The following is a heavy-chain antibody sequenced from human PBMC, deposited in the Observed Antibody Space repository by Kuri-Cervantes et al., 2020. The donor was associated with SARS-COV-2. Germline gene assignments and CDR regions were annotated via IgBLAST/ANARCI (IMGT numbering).Heavy chain of an antibody. CDR3: AKDGCSSTSCYMGYYFDY. Sequence: LTCAASGFSFSSYGMHWVRQAPGKGLEWVAVIWYDGSNKYYADSVKGRFTISRDNSKNTLYLQMNSLRAEDTAVYYCAKDGCSSTSCYMGYYFDYWGQGTLVTVSS. CDR1: GFSFSSYG. CDR2: IWYDGSNK. J-gene: IGHJ4*02. V-gene: IGHV3-33*06. D-gene: IGHD2-2*02.